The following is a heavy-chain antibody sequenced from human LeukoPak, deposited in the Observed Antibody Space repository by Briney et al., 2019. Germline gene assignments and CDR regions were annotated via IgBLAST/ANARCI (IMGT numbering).Heavy chain of an antibody. CDR1: GFTFSSYG. V-gene: IGHV3-30*02. CDR3: TGGGGYCSGGRCYGHYSMDV. J-gene: IGHJ6*02. CDR2: IRFDGDDE. D-gene: IGHD2-15*01. Sequence: GGSLRLSCAASGFTFSSYGMHWVRQAPGKVLEWVAYIRFDGDDEHYLDSVKGRFSISRDNPRNTLYLQMNGLRPEDTAVYYCTGGGGYCSGGRCYGHYSMDVWGQGTTVTVS.